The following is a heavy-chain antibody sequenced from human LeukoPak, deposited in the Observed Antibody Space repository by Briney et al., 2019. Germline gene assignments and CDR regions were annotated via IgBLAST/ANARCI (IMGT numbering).Heavy chain of an antibody. CDR3: AKGSF. Sequence: PGGSLRLSCSASGFSFNNYAMSWIRQAPGKGLTWVSLVSPAYGRTYYADSVKGRFTSSRDNSKNTLYLQMNNLRAEDTAAYYCAKGSFWGQGTLVTVSS. D-gene: IGHD3-10*01. J-gene: IGHJ4*02. CDR2: VSPAYGRT. CDR1: GFSFNNYA. V-gene: IGHV3-23*01.